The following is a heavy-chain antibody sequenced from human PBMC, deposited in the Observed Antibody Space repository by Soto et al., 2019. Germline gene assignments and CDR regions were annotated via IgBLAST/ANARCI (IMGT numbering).Heavy chain of an antibody. V-gene: IGHV4-59*13. CDR3: ARSLPHYDSKGYREYFQH. D-gene: IGHD3-22*01. Sequence: SETLCVTCTVSDGSSTDFYWICVRQPQGKGLEWIGYIYYSGSTSYNPSLKSRVSISLDMSKNQLSLKLTSVTAADTAVYYCARSLPHYDSKGYREYFQHRRQGTLVIVFS. CDR1: DGSSTDFY. CDR2: IYYSGST. J-gene: IGHJ1*01.